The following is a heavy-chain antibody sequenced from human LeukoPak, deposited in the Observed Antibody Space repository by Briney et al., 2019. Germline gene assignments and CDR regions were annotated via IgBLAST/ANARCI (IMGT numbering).Heavy chain of an antibody. D-gene: IGHD5-18*01. J-gene: IGHJ4*02. Sequence: SETLSLTCTVSGGSISSYYWSWIRRPPGKGLEWIGYIYYSGSTNYNPSLKSRVTISVDTSKNQFSLKLSSVTAADTAVYYCASGSGHSYGSVNFDYWGQGTLVTVSS. CDR2: IYYSGST. CDR3: ASGSGHSYGSVNFDY. CDR1: GGSISSYY. V-gene: IGHV4-59*08.